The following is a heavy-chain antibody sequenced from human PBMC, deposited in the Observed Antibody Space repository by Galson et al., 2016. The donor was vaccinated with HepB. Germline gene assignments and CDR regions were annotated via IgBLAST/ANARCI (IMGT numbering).Heavy chain of an antibody. CDR2: ISYDGNKK. CDR3: ANVWQWLPWT. J-gene: IGHJ1*01. V-gene: IGHV3-30*18. Sequence: SLRLSCAASGFTFSSYGMHWVRQAPGKGLEWVSIISYDGNKKYFGDSVKGRFTISRDNSNNMLYLQMNSLRTDDTAVYYWANVWQWLPWTWGQGTLVTVSS. CDR1: GFTFSSYG. D-gene: IGHD6-19*01.